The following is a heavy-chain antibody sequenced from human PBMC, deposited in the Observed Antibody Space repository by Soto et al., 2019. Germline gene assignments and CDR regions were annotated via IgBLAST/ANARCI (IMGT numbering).Heavy chain of an antibody. D-gene: IGHD2-2*01. V-gene: IGHV3-13*01. CDR3: ATGPRIVLVPAAMLYYYYYGMDV. CDR1: GFTFSSYD. J-gene: IGHJ6*02. CDR2: IGTAGDT. Sequence: EVQLVESGGGLVQPGGSLRLSCAASGFTFSSYDMHWVRQATGKGLEWVSAIGTAGDTYYPGSVKGRFTISREKAKNSLYLRMKSLRAGDTAVYYCATGPRIVLVPAAMLYYYYYGMDVWGQGTTVTVSS.